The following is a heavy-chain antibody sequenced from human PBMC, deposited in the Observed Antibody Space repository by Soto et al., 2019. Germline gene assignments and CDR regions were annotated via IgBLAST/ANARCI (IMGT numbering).Heavy chain of an antibody. V-gene: IGHV4-30-2*01. CDR1: GCSIISGGYS. J-gene: IGHJ5*02. CDR2: IYHSGST. CDR3: ARVPTP. D-gene: IGHD2-2*01. Sequence: SETLSLTCAVSGCSIISGGYSWSWIRQPPGKGLEWIGYIYHSGSTYYNSSLNSRVTISVDRSKNQLFLKLSSVTAADTAVYYCARVPTPWGQGTLVTVSS.